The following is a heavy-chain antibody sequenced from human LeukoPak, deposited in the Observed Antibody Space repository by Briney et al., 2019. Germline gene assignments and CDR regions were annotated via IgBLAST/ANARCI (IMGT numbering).Heavy chain of an antibody. CDR2: FYYSGST. J-gene: IGHJ6*03. V-gene: IGHV4-59*11. D-gene: IGHD6-19*01. CDR3: ARYIAVPSSSYYYMDV. CDR1: GASISSHY. Sequence: PSETLSLTCTVSGASISSHYWSWLRQPPGKGLEWIGNFYYSGSTNDNPYLKSRVTISVDTSKNQFSLKLSSVTAADTAVYYCARYIAVPSSSYYYMDVWGKGTTVTVSS.